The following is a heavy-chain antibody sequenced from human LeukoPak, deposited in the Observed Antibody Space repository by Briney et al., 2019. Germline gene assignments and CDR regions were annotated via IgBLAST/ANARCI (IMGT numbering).Heavy chain of an antibody. V-gene: IGHV3-23*01. CDR2: ISGSGGST. CDR1: GFIFSSYA. D-gene: IGHD4-17*01. Sequence: GGSLRLSCAASGFIFSSYAMSWVRQAPGKGLEWVSAISGSGGSTYYADSVKGRFTISRDNSKNTLYLQMNSLRAEDTAVYYCAKDLKSTVSVSAFDIWGQGTMVTVSS. CDR3: AKDLKSTVSVSAFDI. J-gene: IGHJ3*02.